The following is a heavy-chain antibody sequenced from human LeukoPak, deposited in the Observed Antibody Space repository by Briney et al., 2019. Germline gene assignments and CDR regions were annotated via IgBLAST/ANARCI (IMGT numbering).Heavy chain of an antibody. Sequence: GESLKISCRVSGYRFISYWIGWVRQMPGKGLEWMGIIYPGDLDTRYSPSFQGQVIISADKSISTAYLQWNSLKASDSAIYYCARQGVDTMIRGVIDYWGQGSLVTVSS. CDR2: IYPGDLDT. J-gene: IGHJ4*02. CDR1: GYRFISYW. V-gene: IGHV5-51*01. CDR3: ARQGVDTMIRGVIDY. D-gene: IGHD3-10*01.